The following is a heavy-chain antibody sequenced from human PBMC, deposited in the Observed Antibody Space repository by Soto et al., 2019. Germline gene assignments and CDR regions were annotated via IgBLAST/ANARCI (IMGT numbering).Heavy chain of an antibody. V-gene: IGHV1-69*01. CDR2: IIPIFGTA. Sequence: QVQLVQSGAEVKKPGSSVKVSCKASGGTFSSYAISWVRQAPGQGLEWMGGIIPIFGTANYAQKFQGRVTITADESTSTAXXXXXSLRSEXXXXXXXXREGRTTTVXTXXXDPWGQG. CDR3: XREGRTTTVXTXXXDP. J-gene: IGHJ5*02. D-gene: IGHD4-17*01. CDR1: GGTFSSYA.